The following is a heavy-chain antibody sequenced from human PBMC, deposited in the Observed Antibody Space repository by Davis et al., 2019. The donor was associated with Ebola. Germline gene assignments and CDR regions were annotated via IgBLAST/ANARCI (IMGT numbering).Heavy chain of an antibody. J-gene: IGHJ3*01. D-gene: IGHD2-2*01. CDR2: VKSKASGGTT. V-gene: IGHV3-15*01. CDR1: GFTFTDAW. CDR3: VMGICIGSSCHWDDAFRV. Sequence: GESLKISCAASGFTFTDAWMTWVRQVPGKGLEWVGRVKSKASGGTTDYAAPVRGRFTISRDDSTNTVYLHMDSLTVDDTALYYCVMGICIGSSCHWDDAFRVWGQGTMVTVSS.